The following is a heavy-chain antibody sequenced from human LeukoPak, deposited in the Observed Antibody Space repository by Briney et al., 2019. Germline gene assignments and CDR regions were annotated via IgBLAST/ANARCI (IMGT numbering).Heavy chain of an antibody. D-gene: IGHD6-19*01. Sequence: PGGSLRLSCAASGFTFSSYAMHWVRQAPGKGLEWVAVISYDGSNKYYADSVKGRFTISRDNAKNSLYLQMNSLRAEDTAVYYCAREEYSSGWEEDWGQGTLVTVSS. V-gene: IGHV3-30*04. CDR3: AREEYSSGWEED. CDR2: ISYDGSNK. CDR1: GFTFSSYA. J-gene: IGHJ4*02.